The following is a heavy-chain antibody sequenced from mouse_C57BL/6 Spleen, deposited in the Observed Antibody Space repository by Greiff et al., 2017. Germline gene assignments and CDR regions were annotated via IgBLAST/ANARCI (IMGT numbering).Heavy chain of an antibody. CDR1: GFSLTSYG. J-gene: IGHJ4*01. CDR3: ARNSDDYYAMDY. CDR2: IWSCGST. D-gene: IGHD2-12*01. Sequence: QVQLQQSGPGLVQPSQSLSITCTVSGFSLTSYGVHWVRQSPGQGLEWLGVIWSCGSTDYNAAFISRLSISKDNSKSQVFFKMNSLQADDTAIYYCARNSDDYYAMDYWGQGTSVTVSS. V-gene: IGHV2-2*01.